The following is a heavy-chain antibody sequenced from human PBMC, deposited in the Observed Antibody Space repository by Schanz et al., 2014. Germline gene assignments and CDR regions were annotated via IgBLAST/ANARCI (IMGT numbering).Heavy chain of an antibody. J-gene: IGHJ4*02. CDR1: GFTVSSNY. CDR3: ARDKGGYYPFDY. V-gene: IGHV3-66*01. Sequence: EVQLVESGGGLVQPGGSLRLSCAASGFTVSSNYMSWVRQAPGKGLEWVSITYSGGSTYYADSVKGRFTISRDNAKNSLYLQMNSLRAEDTAVYYCARDKGGYYPFDYWGQGSLVTVSS. CDR2: TYSGGST. D-gene: IGHD3-22*01.